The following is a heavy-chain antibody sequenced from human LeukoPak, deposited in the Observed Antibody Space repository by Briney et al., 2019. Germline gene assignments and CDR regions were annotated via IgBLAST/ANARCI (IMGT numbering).Heavy chain of an antibody. Sequence: PSETLSLTCTVSGGSISSGGYYWGWIRQPPGKGLEWIGSIYYSGNTYYNPSLKSRVTISVDTSKNEFSLKLTSVTAADTAVYYCARSYCVSTTCHDYWGQGTLVTVSS. D-gene: IGHD2-2*01. CDR3: ARSYCVSTTCHDY. V-gene: IGHV4-39*07. CDR1: GGSISSGGYY. CDR2: IYYSGNT. J-gene: IGHJ4*02.